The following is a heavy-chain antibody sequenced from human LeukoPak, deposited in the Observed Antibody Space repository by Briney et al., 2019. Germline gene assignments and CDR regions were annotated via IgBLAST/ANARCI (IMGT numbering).Heavy chain of an antibody. Sequence: PSETLSLTCTVSGGSISSYYWSWIRHPPGKRLEWIGNIYTSGNTNYNPSLKSRVAISVDTSKNHFSLKLNSVTAAETAVYYCARPYSSGWSGAFDIWGQGTMVTVSS. CDR3: ARPYSSGWSGAFDI. D-gene: IGHD6-19*01. CDR2: IYTSGNT. J-gene: IGHJ3*02. V-gene: IGHV4-4*09. CDR1: GGSISSYY.